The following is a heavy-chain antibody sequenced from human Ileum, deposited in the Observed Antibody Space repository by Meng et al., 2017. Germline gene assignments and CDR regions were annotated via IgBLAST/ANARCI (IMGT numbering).Heavy chain of an antibody. V-gene: IGHV3-15*01. D-gene: IGHD3-16*01. J-gene: IGHJ3*02. CDR1: GFTFSSYA. CDR2: ITSEADGGTV. CDR3: SSYSINNAYRDAFDI. Sequence: GESLKISCAASGFTFSSYAMHWARQAPGKGLEWVGRITSEADGGTVDYAAPVKGRFTISRDDSRSTLYLQMDSLKSEDTAVYYCSSYSINNAYRDAFDIWGQGTMVTVSS.